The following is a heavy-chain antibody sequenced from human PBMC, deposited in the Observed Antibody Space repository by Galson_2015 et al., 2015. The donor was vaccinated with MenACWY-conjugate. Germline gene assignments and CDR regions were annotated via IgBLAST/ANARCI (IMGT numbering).Heavy chain of an antibody. D-gene: IGHD4-23*01. CDR1: GAAVSSSY. Sequence: LSLTCTVSGAAVSSSYWSWIRQPPGKGLEWIGYISQSGFTHYNPSLKSRVTISRHTSENQLSLTLTSVTAADSAIYYCARINDGGRHDYWGQGARVTVSS. CDR3: ARINDGGRHDY. V-gene: IGHV4-4*09. J-gene: IGHJ4*02. CDR2: ISQSGFT.